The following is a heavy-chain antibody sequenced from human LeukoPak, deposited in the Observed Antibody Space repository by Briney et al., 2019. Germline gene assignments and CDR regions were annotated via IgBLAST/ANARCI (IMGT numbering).Heavy chain of an antibody. CDR1: GFTFSSYW. CDR3: AKDWDTGVAAGMVDY. J-gene: IGHJ4*02. Sequence: GGSLRLSCAASGFTFSSYWMSWVRQAPGKGLEWVSAISGSGGSTYYADSVKGRFTISRDNSKNTLYLQMNSLRAEDTAVYYCAKDWDTGVAAGMVDYWGQGTLVTVSS. D-gene: IGHD6-13*01. V-gene: IGHV3-23*01. CDR2: ISGSGGST.